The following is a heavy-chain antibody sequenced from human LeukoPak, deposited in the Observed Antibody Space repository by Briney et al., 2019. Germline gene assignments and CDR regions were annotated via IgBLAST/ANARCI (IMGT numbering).Heavy chain of an antibody. Sequence: GESLKISCKGSGYSFTNYWIGWVRQMPGKGLEWMGIIYPNASDTRYSPSFRGQVTISADKSITTAYLQWNSLKASDTAMYYCALSSGAYNSAGYFDYWGQGALVTVCS. V-gene: IGHV5-51*01. CDR1: GYSFTNYW. CDR3: ALSSGAYNSAGYFDY. CDR2: IYPNASDT. D-gene: IGHD2-15*01. J-gene: IGHJ4*02.